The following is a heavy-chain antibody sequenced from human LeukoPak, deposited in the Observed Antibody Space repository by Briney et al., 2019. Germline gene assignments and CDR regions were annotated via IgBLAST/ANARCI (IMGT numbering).Heavy chain of an antibody. J-gene: IGHJ5*02. CDR3: AGDPGIAAAGTWVWFDP. CDR2: IIPIFGTA. CDR1: GGTFSSYA. V-gene: IGHV1-69*13. Sequence: SVKVSCKASGGTFSSYAISWVRQAPGQGLEWMGGIIPIFGTANYAQKFQGRVTITADESTSTAYMELSSLRSEDSAVYYCAGDPGIAAAGTWVWFDPWGQGTLVTVSS. D-gene: IGHD6-13*01.